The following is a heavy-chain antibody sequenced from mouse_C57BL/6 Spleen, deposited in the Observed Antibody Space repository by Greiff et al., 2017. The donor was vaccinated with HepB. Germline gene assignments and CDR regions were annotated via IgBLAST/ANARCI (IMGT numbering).Heavy chain of an antibody. Sequence: QVQLQQSGAELVKPGASVKISCKASGYAFSSYWMNWVKQRPGKGLEWIGQIYPGDGDTNYNGKFKGKATLTADKSSSPAYMQRSSLTSEDSAVSFCARWLLWSYFDVCGTGTTVTVSS. CDR3: ARWLLWSYFDV. CDR2: IYPGDGDT. CDR1: GYAFSSYW. D-gene: IGHD2-1*01. J-gene: IGHJ1*03. V-gene: IGHV1-80*01.